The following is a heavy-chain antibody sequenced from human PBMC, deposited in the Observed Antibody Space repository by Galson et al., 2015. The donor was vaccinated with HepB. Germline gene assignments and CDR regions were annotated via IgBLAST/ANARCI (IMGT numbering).Heavy chain of an antibody. D-gene: IGHD2-21*01. CDR3: AKGRGIAWAFDY. CDR1: GFTFSSYA. Sequence: SLRLSCAASGFTFSSYAMSWVRQAPGKGLEWVSAISGSGGSTYYADSVKGRFTISRDNSKNTLYLQMNSLRAEDTAVYYCAKGRGIAWAFDYWGPGILVTVSS. V-gene: IGHV3-23*01. J-gene: IGHJ4*02. CDR2: ISGSGGST.